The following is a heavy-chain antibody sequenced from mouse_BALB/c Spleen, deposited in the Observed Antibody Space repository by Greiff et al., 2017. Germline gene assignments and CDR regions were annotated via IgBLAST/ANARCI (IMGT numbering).Heavy chain of an antibody. V-gene: IGHV5-6-4*01. J-gene: IGHJ2*01. CDR2: ISSGGSYT. Sequence: EVKLMESGGGLVKPGGSLKLSCAASGFTFSSYTMSWVRQTPEKRLEWVATISSGGSYTYYPDSVKGRFTISRDNAKNTLYLQMSSLKSEDTAMYCCTREEVLYYFDYWGQGTTLTVSS. CDR3: TREEVLYYFDY. CDR1: GFTFSSYT.